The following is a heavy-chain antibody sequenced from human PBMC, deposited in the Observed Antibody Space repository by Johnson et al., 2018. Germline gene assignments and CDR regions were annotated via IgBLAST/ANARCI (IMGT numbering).Heavy chain of an antibody. CDR1: GFTFNDFA. CDR3: AKNPIPGIAAGAPDY. J-gene: IGHJ4*02. CDR2: ISWNSGSI. V-gene: IGHV3-9*01. Sequence: VQLVQSGGGLVQPSRSLRLCCAASGFTFNDFAMHWVRQAPGKGLEWVSGISWNSGSIGYADAVKGRFTISRDSAKNSLYLQMNSLRVEDTALYYFAKNPIPGIAAGAPDYWGQGTLVTVS. D-gene: IGHD6-13*01.